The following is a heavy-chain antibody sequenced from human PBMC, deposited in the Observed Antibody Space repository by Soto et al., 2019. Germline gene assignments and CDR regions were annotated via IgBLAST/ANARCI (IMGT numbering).Heavy chain of an antibody. D-gene: IGHD4-17*01. J-gene: IGHJ4*02. CDR2: ISYDGSNK. CDR1: GFTFSSYG. CDR3: AKDRENTVTIDY. V-gene: IGHV3-30*18. Sequence: QVQLVESGGGVVQPGRSLRLSCAASGFTFSSYGMHWVRQAPGKGLEWVAVISYDGSNKYYADSVKGRFTISRDNSKNTLYLQMNSLRAEDTAVYYCAKDRENTVTIDYRGQGTLVTVSS.